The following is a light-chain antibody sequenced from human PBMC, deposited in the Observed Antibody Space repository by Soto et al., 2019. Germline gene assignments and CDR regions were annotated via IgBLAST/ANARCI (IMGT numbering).Light chain of an antibody. CDR1: QNIRMY. J-gene: IGKJ1*01. V-gene: IGKV1-39*01. CDR3: QHSVNIPWT. CDR2: GAS. Sequence: DIQMTQSPSSLSASVGDRVTLTCRASQNIRMYLNWYQQKPGKAPKILIYGASSLYSGVPSRFSGSGSKTDYTLTISNLQPEEFASYICQHSVNIPWTFGQGTKIDI.